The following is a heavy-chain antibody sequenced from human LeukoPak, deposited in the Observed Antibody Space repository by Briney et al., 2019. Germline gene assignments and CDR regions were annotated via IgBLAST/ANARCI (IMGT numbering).Heavy chain of an antibody. CDR2: INPSVGST. J-gene: IGHJ4*02. CDR1: GYTFTSNY. Sequence: ASVKVSCKAFGYTFTSNYMHWVRQAPGQGLEWVGLINPSVGSTTSAQRFQGRVTMTRDTSTNTLYMELSSLRLEDTAVYYCARDYYYSGGFDPTFDIWGQGTLVTVSS. CDR3: ARDYYYSGGFDPTFDI. V-gene: IGHV1-46*01. D-gene: IGHD3-22*01.